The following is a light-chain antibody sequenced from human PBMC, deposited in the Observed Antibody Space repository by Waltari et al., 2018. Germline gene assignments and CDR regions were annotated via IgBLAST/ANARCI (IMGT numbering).Light chain of an antibody. CDR1: QSLVHSDGNLY. CDR2: RVS. Sequence: DVVMTQSALAVPVTTGQQASIYCRASQSLVHSDGNLYWLWFQQRPGQSPRRLIYRVSHQDSGVPDRFSGSGSGTDFTLNIRRVEAEDVGVYYCMPGTHWPPLPFGGGPPVEIK. CDR3: MPGTHWPPLP. V-gene: IGKV2-30*02. J-gene: IGKJ4*01.